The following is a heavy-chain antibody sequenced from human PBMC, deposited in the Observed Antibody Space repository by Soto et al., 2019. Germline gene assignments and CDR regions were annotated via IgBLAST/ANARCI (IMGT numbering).Heavy chain of an antibody. Sequence: SETLSLTCAVYGGSFSGYYWSWIRQPPGKGLEWIGEINHSGSTNYNPSLKSRVTISVDTSKNQFSLKLGSVTAADTAVYYCARGVLEVVAGPIEYFQHWGQGTLVTVSS. J-gene: IGHJ1*01. D-gene: IGHD6-19*01. CDR2: INHSGST. V-gene: IGHV4-34*01. CDR3: ARGVLEVVAGPIEYFQH. CDR1: GGSFSGYY.